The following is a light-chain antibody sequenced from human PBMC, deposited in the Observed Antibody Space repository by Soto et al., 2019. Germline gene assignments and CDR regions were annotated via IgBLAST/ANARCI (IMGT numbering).Light chain of an antibody. Sequence: DIPMTQSPSSLSASVGDRVTITCRASQSISSYLNWYQQKPGKAPKLLIYAAPSLQSGVPSRFSGSGSGTDFTLTISSLQPEDFATYYCQQSYSTLWTFGQGTKVEIK. CDR1: QSISSY. CDR2: AAP. V-gene: IGKV1-39*01. J-gene: IGKJ1*01. CDR3: QQSYSTLWT.